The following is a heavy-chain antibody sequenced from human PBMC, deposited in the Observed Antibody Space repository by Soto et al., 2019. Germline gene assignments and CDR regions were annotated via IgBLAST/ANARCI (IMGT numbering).Heavy chain of an antibody. J-gene: IGHJ6*02. CDR3: AKDQMPFGELPSYYYYYGMDV. Sequence: GGSLRLSCAASGFTFSSYAMSWVRQAPGKGLEWVSAISGSGGSTYYADSVKGRFTISRDNSKNTLYLQMNSLRAEDTAVYYCAKDQMPFGELPSYYYYYGMDVWGQGTTVTVSS. CDR2: ISGSGGST. CDR1: GFTFSSYA. V-gene: IGHV3-23*01. D-gene: IGHD3-10*01.